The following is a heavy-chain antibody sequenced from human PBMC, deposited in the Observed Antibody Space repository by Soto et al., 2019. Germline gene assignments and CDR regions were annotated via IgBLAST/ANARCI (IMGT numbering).Heavy chain of an antibody. J-gene: IGHJ5*02. Sequence: SETLSLTCTVSGGSISSYYWSWFRQPPGKGLEWIGYINYGGSTNYNPSLESRVTLSIDASRNHFSLKLSSVTAADTAVYYCVRHVAYYYGSGSYYPNRPWFDPWGHGTRVTVAS. CDR2: INYGGST. V-gene: IGHV4-59*08. CDR3: VRHVAYYYGSGSYYPNRPWFDP. D-gene: IGHD3-10*01. CDR1: GGSISSYY.